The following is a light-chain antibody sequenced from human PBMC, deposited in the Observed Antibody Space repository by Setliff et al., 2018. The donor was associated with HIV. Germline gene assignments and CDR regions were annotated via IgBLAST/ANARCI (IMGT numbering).Light chain of an antibody. CDR1: SRDAGDYDY. J-gene: IGLJ1*01. Sequence: SVLTPPAPVSRSLGQSRTIPCTGASRDAGDYDYVSWYQQHPGKVPKLLIYGVSSRPSGVSDRFSGSRTGNTASLTISGLQDDDEADYYCSSYTSASTLVYVFGTGTKVTVL. V-gene: IGLV2-14*01. CDR3: SSYTSASTLVYV. CDR2: GVS.